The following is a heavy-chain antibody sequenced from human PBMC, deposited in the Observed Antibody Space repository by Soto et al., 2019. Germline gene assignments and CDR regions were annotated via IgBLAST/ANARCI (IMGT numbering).Heavy chain of an antibody. D-gene: IGHD3-22*01. CDR2: IKQDGSEQ. CDR3: ARPYYYDSSGYAS. J-gene: IGHJ5*02. V-gene: IGHV3-7*01. CDR1: GFTFSTYW. Sequence: EEQLVESGGGLVQPGGSLRLSCAASGFTFSTYWMNWVRQAPGKGLEWVGNIKQDGSEQYYVDSVKGRFTISRDNTKNSLYLQMNSLRAEDTAVYYCARPYYYDSSGYASWGQGTLVTVSS.